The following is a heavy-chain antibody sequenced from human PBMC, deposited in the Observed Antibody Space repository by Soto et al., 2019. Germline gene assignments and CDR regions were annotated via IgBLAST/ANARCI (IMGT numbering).Heavy chain of an antibody. CDR1: GYSFTSYW. Sequence: PGESLKISCKGSGYSFTSYWIGWVRQMPGKGLEWMGIIYPGDSDTRYSPSFQGQVTISADKSISTAYLQWSSLKASDTAMYYCARHKVFWGTRVAAAGPDYWGQGTLVTVSS. CDR2: IYPGDSDT. V-gene: IGHV5-51*01. CDR3: ARHKVFWGTRVAAAGPDY. J-gene: IGHJ4*02. D-gene: IGHD6-13*01.